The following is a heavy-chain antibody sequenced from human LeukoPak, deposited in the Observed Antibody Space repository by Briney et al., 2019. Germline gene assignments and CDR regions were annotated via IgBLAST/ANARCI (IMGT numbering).Heavy chain of an antibody. CDR3: ARVDGSPIWFGELLYPNWFDP. V-gene: IGHV1-8*01. CDR2: MNPNSGNT. CDR1: GYTFTSYD. J-gene: IGHJ5*02. Sequence: ASVKVSCKASGYTFTSYDINWVRQATGQGLERMGWMNPNSGNTGYAQKFQGRVTMTRNTTISTAYMELSSLGFADTAVYYCARVDGSPIWFGELLYPNWFDPWGQGNLVTVSS. D-gene: IGHD3-10*01.